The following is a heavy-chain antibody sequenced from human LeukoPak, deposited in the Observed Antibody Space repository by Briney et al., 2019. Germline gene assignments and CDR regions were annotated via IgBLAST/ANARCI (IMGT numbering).Heavy chain of an antibody. CDR2: IYYSGST. Sequence: SETLSLTCTVSGGSISSYYWSWIRQPPGKGLEWIGYIYYSGSTNYNPSLKSRVTISVDTSKNQFSLKLSSVTAADTAVYCCARGGGTGAFDIWGQGTMVTVSS. V-gene: IGHV4-59*01. CDR1: GGSISSYY. CDR3: ARGGGTGAFDI. J-gene: IGHJ3*02. D-gene: IGHD2-15*01.